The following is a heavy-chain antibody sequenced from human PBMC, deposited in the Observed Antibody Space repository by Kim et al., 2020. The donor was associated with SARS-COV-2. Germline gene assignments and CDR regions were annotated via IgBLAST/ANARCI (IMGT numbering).Heavy chain of an antibody. V-gene: IGHV4-59*01. CDR3: ARDLHFGGMDV. D-gene: IGHD3-3*01. CDR1: GGSISSYY. Sequence: SETLSLTCTVSGGSISSYYWSWIRQPPGKGLEWIAYLYYSGSTNYNPSLKSRVTISVDTSKNQFSLKLSSVTAADTAVYYCARDLHFGGMDVWGQGTTVTVSS. CDR2: LYYSGST. J-gene: IGHJ6*02.